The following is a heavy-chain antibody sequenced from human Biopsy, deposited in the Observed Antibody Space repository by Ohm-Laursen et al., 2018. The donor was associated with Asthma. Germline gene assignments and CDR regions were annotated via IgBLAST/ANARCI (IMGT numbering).Heavy chain of an antibody. V-gene: IGHV4-31*03. CDR3: ARMNTMIQAANYYSYAMDV. CDR2: IYYSGST. D-gene: IGHD3-22*01. CDR1: YGSITSGGYY. Sequence: TLSLTCTVSYGSITSGGYYWTWIRQHPGKGLEWIRFIYYSGSTYYNPSLKSRVSISIDTSKNQFSLKLSSVTAADTAVYYCARMNTMIQAANYYSYAMDVWGQGTTVTVSS. J-gene: IGHJ6*02.